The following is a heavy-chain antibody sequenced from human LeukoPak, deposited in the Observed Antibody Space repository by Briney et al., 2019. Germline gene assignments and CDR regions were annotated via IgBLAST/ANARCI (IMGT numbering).Heavy chain of an antibody. V-gene: IGHV1-69*13. J-gene: IGHJ3*02. Sequence: GASVKVSCKAFGYTFTSYVFSWVRQAPGQGLEWMGGIIPIFGTANYAQKFQGRVTITADESTSTAYMELSSLRSEDTAVYYCAGLIAVAGTGAFDIWGQGTMVTVSS. CDR1: GYTFTSYV. CDR2: IIPIFGTA. CDR3: AGLIAVAGTGAFDI. D-gene: IGHD6-19*01.